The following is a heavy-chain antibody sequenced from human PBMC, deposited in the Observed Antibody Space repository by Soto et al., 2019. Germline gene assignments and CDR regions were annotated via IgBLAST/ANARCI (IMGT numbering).Heavy chain of an antibody. Sequence: QVQLVQSGAEVKKPGSSVKVSCKASGGTFSSYAISWVRQAPGQGLEWMGGIIPIFGTANYAQKFQGRVTITADESTSAAYMELSSLRSEDTAVYYCACQRHIEMATTLFDYWGQGTLVTVSS. D-gene: IGHD5-12*01. CDR2: IIPIFGTA. CDR3: ACQRHIEMATTLFDY. J-gene: IGHJ4*02. V-gene: IGHV1-69*12. CDR1: GGTFSSYA.